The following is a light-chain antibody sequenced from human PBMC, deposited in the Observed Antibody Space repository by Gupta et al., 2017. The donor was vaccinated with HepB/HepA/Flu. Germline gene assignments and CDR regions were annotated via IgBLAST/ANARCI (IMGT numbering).Light chain of an antibody. CDR2: AAS. Sequence: DIQMTQSPSSLSASVGDRVTITCRASQRISIYLSWYQQKPGEAPKLLIYAASRLKSGVPSRFSDSGSGTDFTLTINRLQPEDFANYYCQQCDSTPITFGGGTKVEIK. V-gene: IGKV1-39*01. J-gene: IGKJ4*01. CDR3: QQCDSTPIT. CDR1: QRISIY.